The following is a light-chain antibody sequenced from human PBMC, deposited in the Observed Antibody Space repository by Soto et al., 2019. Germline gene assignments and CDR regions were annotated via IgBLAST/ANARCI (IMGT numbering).Light chain of an antibody. CDR1: QSVGRS. CDR2: DSS. V-gene: IGKV3-15*01. Sequence: VMTQSPATLSVSPGEGATLSCRASQSVGRSLAWYQQKPGQAPRLLIFDSSTRATGIPDKFRGSGSVTEFTLTISGLQSEDFAIFYCQQYDDWPLTFGPGTKVDI. CDR3: QQYDDWPLT. J-gene: IGKJ3*01.